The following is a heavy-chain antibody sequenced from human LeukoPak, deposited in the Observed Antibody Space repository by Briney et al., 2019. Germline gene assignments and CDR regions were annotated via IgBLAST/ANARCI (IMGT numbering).Heavy chain of an antibody. J-gene: IGHJ6*03. D-gene: IGHD6-13*01. CDR2: IYYSGST. Sequence: SETLSLTCTVSGGSISSYYWSWIRQPLGKGLEWIGYIYYSGSTNYNPSLKSRVTISVDTSKNQFSLKLSSVTAADTAVYYCASMSSSWSRTSGSYYYYMDVWGKGTTVTVSS. V-gene: IGHV4-59*01. CDR3: ASMSSSWSRTSGSYYYYMDV. CDR1: GGSISSYY.